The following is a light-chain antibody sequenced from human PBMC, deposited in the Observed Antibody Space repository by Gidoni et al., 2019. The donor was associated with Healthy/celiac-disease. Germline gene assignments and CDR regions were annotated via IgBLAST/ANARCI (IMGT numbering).Light chain of an antibody. CDR3: QQLNSYPVT. J-gene: IGKJ2*01. CDR2: AAS. Sequence: DIQLTQSPSFLSASVGDRVTITCRASQGISSYLAWYQPKPGKAPKLLIYAASTLQSGVTSRFSGSGSGTEFTLTISSLQPEDFATYYCQQLNSYPVTFGQGTKLEIK. V-gene: IGKV1-9*01. CDR1: QGISSY.